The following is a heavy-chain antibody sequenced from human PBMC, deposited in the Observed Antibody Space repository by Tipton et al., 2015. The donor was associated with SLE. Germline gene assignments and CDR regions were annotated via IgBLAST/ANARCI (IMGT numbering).Heavy chain of an antibody. CDR3: ARGLGMEAFDN. Sequence: TLSLTCDVSGDSVSSDKWWSWVRQPAGKGLEWIGSIYYRGRTTYNPSLKSRVTLSVDTSKNQFSLMMTSATAADTAVYYCARGLGMEAFDNWSQGTLVSVSS. V-gene: IGHV4-4*02. CDR1: GDSVSSDKW. CDR2: IYYRGRT. D-gene: IGHD3-9*01. J-gene: IGHJ3*02.